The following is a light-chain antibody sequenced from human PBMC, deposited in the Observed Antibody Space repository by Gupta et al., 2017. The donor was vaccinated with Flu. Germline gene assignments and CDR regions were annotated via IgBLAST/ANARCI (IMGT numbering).Light chain of an antibody. CDR1: QNIDHW. J-gene: IGKJ4*01. CDR2: DES. CDR3: QEYTDYPLT. V-gene: IGKV1-5*01. Sequence: DVHMTQSPSPLSASVGDRVTITCRASQNIDHWLAWYQQKPGKAPNLLLYDESTVTRGLLSRYSHCGSGRELTLTMRCPKPNDFTTQYSQEYTDYPLTFGTGTKVEIK.